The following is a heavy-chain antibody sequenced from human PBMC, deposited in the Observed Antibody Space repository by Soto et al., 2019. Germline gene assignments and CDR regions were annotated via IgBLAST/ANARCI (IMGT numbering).Heavy chain of an antibody. V-gene: IGHV4-4*02. D-gene: IGHD3-10*01. CDR3: ARGLRGAFDY. CDR1: GGSIRSSSW. J-gene: IGHJ4*02. Sequence: LSLTCAVSGGSIRSSSWWTWLRQSPGKGLEWIGEIYHAGSPNYNPSFQSRVTISVDRSKNQFSLKLSSATAADTAVYYCARGLRGAFDYWGQGTLVTVSS. CDR2: IYHAGSP.